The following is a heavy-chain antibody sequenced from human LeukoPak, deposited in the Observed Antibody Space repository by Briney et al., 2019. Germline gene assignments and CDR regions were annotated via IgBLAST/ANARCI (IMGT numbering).Heavy chain of an antibody. CDR3: ARGVVTARLYLDY. CDR2: IYHSGST. Sequence: PSETLSLTCTVSGGSISSGGYYWSWIRQPPGKGLEWIGYIYHSGSTYYNPSLKSRVTISVDRSKNQFSLKLSSVTAADTAVYYCARGVVTARLYLDYWGQGTLVTVSS. D-gene: IGHD2-2*01. CDR1: GGSISSGGYY. J-gene: IGHJ4*02. V-gene: IGHV4-30-2*01.